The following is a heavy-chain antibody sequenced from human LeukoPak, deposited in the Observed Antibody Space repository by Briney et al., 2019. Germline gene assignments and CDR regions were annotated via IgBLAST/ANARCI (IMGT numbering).Heavy chain of an antibody. CDR2: FDPEDGET. V-gene: IGHV1-24*01. J-gene: IGHJ4*02. CDR1: GYTLTELS. CDR3: ATAGVRGVIITDFDY. D-gene: IGHD3-10*01. Sequence: ASVKVSCKVSGYTLTELSMHWVRQAPGKGLEWMGGFDPEDGETIYAQKFQGRVTMTEDTSTDTAYMELSSLRSEDTAVYYCATAGVRGVIITDFDYWGQGTLVTVSS.